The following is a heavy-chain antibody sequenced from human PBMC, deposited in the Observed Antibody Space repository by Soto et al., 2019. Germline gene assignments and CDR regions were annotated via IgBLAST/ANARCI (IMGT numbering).Heavy chain of an antibody. CDR3: ASSRDGYYYMADF. J-gene: IGHJ4*02. V-gene: IGHV4-59*08. CDR2: FFYSGTT. D-gene: IGHD5-12*01. CDR1: GGSIGTYY. Sequence: SETLSLTCTVSGGSIGTYYWSWIRQPPGKGLEWIGYFFYSGTTNYNPSLKSRVTVSVDTSKTQFSLKLTSVTAADTAVYYCASSRDGYYYMADFWGQGTLVTVSS.